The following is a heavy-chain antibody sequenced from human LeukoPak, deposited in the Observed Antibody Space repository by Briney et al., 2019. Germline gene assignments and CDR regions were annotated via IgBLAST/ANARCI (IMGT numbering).Heavy chain of an antibody. Sequence: GGSLRLSCAASRFTFSSYAMSWVRQAPGKGLEWVSAISGSGGSTAYADSVKGRFTISRDNAKNSLYLQMNSLRAEDTAVYYCAKIGRSYDFWTGYYEEEVDYMDVWGKGTTVTVSS. D-gene: IGHD3-3*01. CDR2: ISGSGGST. V-gene: IGHV3-23*01. CDR1: RFTFSSYA. CDR3: AKIGRSYDFWTGYYEEEVDYMDV. J-gene: IGHJ6*03.